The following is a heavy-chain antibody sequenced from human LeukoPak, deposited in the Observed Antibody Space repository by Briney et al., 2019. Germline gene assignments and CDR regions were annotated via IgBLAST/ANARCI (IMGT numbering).Heavy chain of an antibody. D-gene: IGHD6-25*01. V-gene: IGHV5-51*01. CDR1: GYSFTSYW. J-gene: IGHJ6*02. CDR3: ARAAGATYYYYYGMDV. Sequence: GESLKISCKGSGYSFTSYWIGWVRQMPGKGLEWMGIIYPGDSDTRCSPSFQGQVTISADKSISTAYLQWSSLKASDTAMYYCARAAGATYYYYYGMDVWGQGTTVTVSS. CDR2: IYPGDSDT.